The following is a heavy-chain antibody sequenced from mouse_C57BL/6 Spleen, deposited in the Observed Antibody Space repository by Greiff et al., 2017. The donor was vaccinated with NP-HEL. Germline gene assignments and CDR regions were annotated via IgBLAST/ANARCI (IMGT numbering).Heavy chain of an antibody. CDR2: INPNNGGT. CDR1: GYTFTDYY. J-gene: IGHJ2*01. V-gene: IGHV1-26*01. D-gene: IGHD3-2*02. Sequence: VQLQQSGPELVKPGASVKISCKASGYTFTDYYMNWVKQSHGKSLEWIGDINPNNGGTSYNQKFKGKATLTVDKSSSTAYMELRSLTSEDSAVYYCANTAQATGDYWGQGTTLTVSS. CDR3: ANTAQATGDY.